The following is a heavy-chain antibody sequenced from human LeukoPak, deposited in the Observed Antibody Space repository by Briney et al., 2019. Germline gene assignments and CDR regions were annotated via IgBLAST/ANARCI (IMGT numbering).Heavy chain of an antibody. D-gene: IGHD3-3*01. CDR1: GYTFTSYG. J-gene: IGHJ4*02. CDR2: ISAYNGNT. V-gene: IGHV1-18*01. Sequence: ASVKVSCKASGYTFTSYGISWVRQAPGQGLEWMGWISAYNGNTNYAQKLQGRVTMTTDTSTSTAYMELSSLRSEDTAVYYCARVGPGRDSMTIFGVARSKILDYWGQGTLVTVSS. CDR3: ARVGPGRDSMTIFGVARSKILDY.